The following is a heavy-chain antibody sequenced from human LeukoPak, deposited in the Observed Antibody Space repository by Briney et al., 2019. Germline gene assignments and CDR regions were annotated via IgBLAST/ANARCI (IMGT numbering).Heavy chain of an antibody. J-gene: IGHJ4*02. V-gene: IGHV4-59*01. D-gene: IGHD3-10*01. Sequence: SETLSLTCTVSNGSLSSYYWSWIRQPPGKGLEWIGYIYYSGSTNYNSALQSRVTISLDTSKTQFSLKLKSVTAADTAVYYCARASGSSSYYGIDYWGQGILVTVSS. CDR2: IYYSGST. CDR1: NGSLSSYY. CDR3: ARASGSSSYYGIDY.